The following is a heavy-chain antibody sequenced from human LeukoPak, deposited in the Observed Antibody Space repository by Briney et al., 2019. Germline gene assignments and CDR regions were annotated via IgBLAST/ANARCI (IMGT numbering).Heavy chain of an antibody. J-gene: IGHJ4*02. D-gene: IGHD5-12*01. CDR1: GFTFSSYA. Sequence: GGSLRLSCAASGFTFSSYAMSWVRQAPGKGLEWVSAISGSGGSTYYADSVKGRFTISRDNSKNTLYLQMNRLRGEDTAVYYCAKVRGYSGYEPIDYWGQGTLVIVSS. CDR3: AKVRGYSGYEPIDY. CDR2: ISGSGGST. V-gene: IGHV3-23*01.